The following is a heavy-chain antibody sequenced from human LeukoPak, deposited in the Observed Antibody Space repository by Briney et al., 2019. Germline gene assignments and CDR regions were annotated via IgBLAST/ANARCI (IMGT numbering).Heavy chain of an antibody. CDR2: TYPTHSDA. D-gene: IGHD3-10*01. J-gene: IGHJ4*02. V-gene: IGHV5-51*01. Sequence: GESLKISCNGSGYSFTDYWIGWVRQMPGKGLEWMGITYPTHSDAKYSPSFQGQVTISVDRSVSTAYLQWSSLRASDTAMYYCARLILNYGWDWGQGTLVTVSS. CDR3: ARLILNYGWD. CDR1: GYSFTDYW.